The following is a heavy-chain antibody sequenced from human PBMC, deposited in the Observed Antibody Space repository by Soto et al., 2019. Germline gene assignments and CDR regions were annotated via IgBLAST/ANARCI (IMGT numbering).Heavy chain of an antibody. V-gene: IGHV1-69*13. J-gene: IGHJ3*02. D-gene: IGHD5-12*01. CDR3: ARSGAEDGYNSGFLDI. CDR1: GGTFSSYA. CDR2: IIPIFGTA. Sequence: SVKVSCKASGGTFSSYAISWVRQAPGQGLEWMGGIIPIFGTANYAQKFQGRVTITADESTSTAYMELSSLRSEDTAVYYCARSGAEDGYNSGFLDIWGQGTMVTVSS.